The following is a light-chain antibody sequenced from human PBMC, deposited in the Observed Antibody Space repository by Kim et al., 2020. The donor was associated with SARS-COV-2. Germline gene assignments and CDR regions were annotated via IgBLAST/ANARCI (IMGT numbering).Light chain of an antibody. CDR1: QSVTTK. Sequence: LAPREGATLSCRATQSVTTKLAWYQHKPGQAPRLLIYGASTRATGVPARFSGSGSGTEFTLSISSLQSEDFAVYYCQQYSDWPQFGQGTKLEI. CDR2: GAS. J-gene: IGKJ2*01. CDR3: QQYSDWPQ. V-gene: IGKV3-15*01.